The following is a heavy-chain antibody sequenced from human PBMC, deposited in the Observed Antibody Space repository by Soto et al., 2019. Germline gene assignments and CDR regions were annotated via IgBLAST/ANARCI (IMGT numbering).Heavy chain of an antibody. D-gene: IGHD2-8*01. J-gene: IGHJ4*02. V-gene: IGHV3-53*04. CDR2: IYSGGST. Sequence: GGSLRLSCAASGFTVSSNYMSWVRQAPGKGLECVSVIYSGGSTYYADSVKGRFTISRHNSKNTLYLQMNSLRAEDTAVYYCARERGYCTNGVCSPHFDYWGQGTLVTVSS. CDR1: GFTVSSNY. CDR3: ARERGYCTNGVCSPHFDY.